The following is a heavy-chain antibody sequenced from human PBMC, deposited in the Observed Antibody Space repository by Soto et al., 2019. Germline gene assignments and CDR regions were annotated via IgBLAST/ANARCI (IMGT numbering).Heavy chain of an antibody. CDR1: GFTFSSYG. CDR2: IWYDGSNK. CDR3: ARATYFYDSSGYSGYGLDV. V-gene: IGHV3-33*01. J-gene: IGHJ6*02. D-gene: IGHD3-22*01. Sequence: VGSLRLSCAASGFTFSSYGMHWVRQAPGKGLEWVAVIWYDGSNKYYADSVKGRFTISRDNSKNTLYVQMNSLRAEDTAVYYCARATYFYDSSGYSGYGLDVWGQGTTVTVSS.